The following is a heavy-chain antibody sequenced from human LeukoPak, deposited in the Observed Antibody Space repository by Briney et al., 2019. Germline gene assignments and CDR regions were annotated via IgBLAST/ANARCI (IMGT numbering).Heavy chain of an antibody. CDR3: AHTKLGLFDP. CDR2: IIPIFGTA. V-gene: IGHV1-69*13. J-gene: IGHJ5*02. CDR1: GGTFSSYA. Sequence: SVMVSCKASGGTFSSYAISWVRQAPGQGLEWMGGIIPIFGTANYAQKFQGRVTITADESTSTAYMELSSLRSEDTAVYYCAHTKLGLFDPWGQGTLVTVSS. D-gene: IGHD4-23*01.